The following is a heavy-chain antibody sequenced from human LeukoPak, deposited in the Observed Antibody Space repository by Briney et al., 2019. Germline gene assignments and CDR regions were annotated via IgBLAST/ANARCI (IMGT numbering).Heavy chain of an antibody. J-gene: IGHJ4*02. CDR2: IRYDGSNK. Sequence: PGGSLRLSCAASGFTFSSYGMHWVRQAPGKGLEWVAFIRYDGSNKYYADSVKGRFTISRDNSKNTLYLQMNSLRAEDTAVYYCAKDPVAAAAYFDYWGQRTLVTVSS. CDR3: AKDPVAAAAYFDY. D-gene: IGHD6-13*01. CDR1: GFTFSSYG. V-gene: IGHV3-30*02.